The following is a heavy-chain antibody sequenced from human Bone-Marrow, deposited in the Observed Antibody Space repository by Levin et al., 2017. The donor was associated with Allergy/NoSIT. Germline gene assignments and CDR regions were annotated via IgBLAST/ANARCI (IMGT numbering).Heavy chain of an antibody. D-gene: IGHD3-10*01. CDR1: GYTFTSYW. CDR2: IYPGDSDT. V-gene: IGHV5-51*01. CDR3: ARQEYGSGSSGDFDI. J-gene: IGHJ3*02. Sequence: GESLKISCKGSGYTFTSYWIVWVRQMPGKGLEWMGIIYPGDSDTRYSPSFQGQVTISADKSISTAYLQWSSLKASDTAMYYCARQEYGSGSSGDFDIWGQGTMVSVSS.